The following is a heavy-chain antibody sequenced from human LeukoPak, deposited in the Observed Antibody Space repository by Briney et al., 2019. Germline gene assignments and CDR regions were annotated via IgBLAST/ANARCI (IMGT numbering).Heavy chain of an antibody. CDR3: ATWEQQLGVGFDY. D-gene: IGHD6-13*01. CDR1: GFTFSSHS. J-gene: IGHJ4*02. Sequence: GGSLRLSCAASGFTFSSHSMNWVRQAPGKGLEWVSSISSSSSYIYYADSVKGRFTISRDNAKNSLYLQMNSLRAEDTAVYYCATWEQQLGVGFDYWGQGTLVTVSS. V-gene: IGHV3-21*01. CDR2: ISSSSSYI.